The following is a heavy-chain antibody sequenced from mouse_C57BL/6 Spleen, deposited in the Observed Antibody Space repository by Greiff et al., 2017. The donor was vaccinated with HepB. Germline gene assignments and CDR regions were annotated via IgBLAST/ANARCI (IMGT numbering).Heavy chain of an antibody. CDR3: ERGEGYGSRPYYAMDY. Sequence: EVQVVESGGGLVKPGGSLKFSCAASGFTFSDYGMHWVRQAPEKGLEWVAYISSGSSTIYYADTLKGRFTISRDNAKNTLFLQMTSLRSEDTAMYYCERGEGYGSRPYYAMDYWGQGTSVTVSS. J-gene: IGHJ4*01. V-gene: IGHV5-17*01. CDR2: ISSGSSTI. CDR1: GFTFSDYG. D-gene: IGHD1-1*01.